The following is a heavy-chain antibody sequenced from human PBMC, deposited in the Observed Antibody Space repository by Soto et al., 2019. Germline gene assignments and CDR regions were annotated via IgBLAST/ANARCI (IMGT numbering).Heavy chain of an antibody. J-gene: IGHJ5*02. V-gene: IGHV1-18*01. CDR2: ISAYNGNT. D-gene: IGHD6-19*01. CDR3: ARVRGCSGGSGQENSSGWYEGWFDP. Sequence: QVQLVQSGAEVKKPGASVKVSCKASGYTFTSYGTLWVRQAPGQGLEWMGWISAYNGNTNYAHKLQGRVTMTTDTSTSIAYKELRSLRSDDTAVYYCARVRGCSGGSGQENSSGWYEGWFDPWGHGTLVTVSS. CDR1: GYTFTSYG.